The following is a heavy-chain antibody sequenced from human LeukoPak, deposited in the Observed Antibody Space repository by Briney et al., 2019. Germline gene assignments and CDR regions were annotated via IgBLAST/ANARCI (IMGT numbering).Heavy chain of an antibody. CDR3: ARDKSHSGYSGNDAFDI. Sequence: GGSLRPSCAASGFTFSSYAMHWVRQAPGKGLEWVAVISYDGSNKYYADSVKGRFTISRDNSKNTLYLQMNSLRAEDTAVYHCARDKSHSGYSGNDAFDIWGQGTMVTVSS. J-gene: IGHJ3*02. CDR1: GFTFSSYA. D-gene: IGHD3-22*01. CDR2: ISYDGSNK. V-gene: IGHV3-30*01.